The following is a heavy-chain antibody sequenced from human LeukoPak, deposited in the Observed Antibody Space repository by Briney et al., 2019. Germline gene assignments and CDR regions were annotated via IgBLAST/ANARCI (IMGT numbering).Heavy chain of an antibody. CDR1: GFIFSSYG. CDR2: IQYDGGNE. J-gene: IGHJ4*02. V-gene: IGHV3-30*02. Sequence: GSLRLSCAASGFIFSSYGMHWVRQAPGKGLEWVTFIQYDGGNEDYAESAKGRFTISRDNSKNTLYLEMNNLRVEDTAVYYCAKDRAIAAVGTGPLNYWGQGTLVIVSS. D-gene: IGHD6-13*01. CDR3: AKDRAIAAVGTGPLNY.